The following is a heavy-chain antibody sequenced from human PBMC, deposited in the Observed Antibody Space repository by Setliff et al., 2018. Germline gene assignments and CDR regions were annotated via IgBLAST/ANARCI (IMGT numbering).Heavy chain of an antibody. CDR3: AASVRGAPYYYGLDV. Sequence: ASVKVSCKASGYTSTTNALHWVRQAPGQSLEWMGWITAGIVDTKYSQKFQGRITITRDTSASTFYMELSSLTSEDTALYSCAASVRGAPYYYGLDVWGQGTTVTVSS. V-gene: IGHV1-3*01. D-gene: IGHD1-26*01. CDR1: GYTSTTNA. J-gene: IGHJ6*02. CDR2: ITAGIVDT.